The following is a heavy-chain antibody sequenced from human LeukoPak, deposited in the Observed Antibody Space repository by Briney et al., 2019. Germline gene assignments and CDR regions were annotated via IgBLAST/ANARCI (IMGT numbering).Heavy chain of an antibody. CDR2: INHSGST. V-gene: IGHV4-34*01. J-gene: IGHJ6*03. CDR3: ARVWGSPRYCSSTSCYFRRGYREYQDYYYYYYMDV. Sequence: SETLSLTCAVYGGSFSGYYWSWMRQPPGKGLEWIGEINHSGSTNYNPSLKSRVTISVDTSKNQFSLKLSSVTAADTAVYYCARVWGSPRYCSSTSCYFRRGYREYQDYYYYYYMDVWGKGTTVTVSS. CDR1: GGSFSGYY. D-gene: IGHD2-2*01.